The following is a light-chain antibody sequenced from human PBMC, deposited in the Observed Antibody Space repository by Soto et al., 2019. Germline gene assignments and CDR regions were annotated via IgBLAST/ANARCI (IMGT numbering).Light chain of an antibody. CDR2: DVT. CDR1: SSDIDGYNY. V-gene: IGLV2-14*01. CDR3: SSYTSSSTYV. J-gene: IGLJ1*01. Sequence: QSALTQPASVSGSPGQSITISCTEASSDIDGYNYVSWYQRHPVKAPKLIIYDVTNRPSGVSNRFSGSKSGNTASLTISGLQAEDEADYYCSSYTSSSTYVFGTGTKLTVL.